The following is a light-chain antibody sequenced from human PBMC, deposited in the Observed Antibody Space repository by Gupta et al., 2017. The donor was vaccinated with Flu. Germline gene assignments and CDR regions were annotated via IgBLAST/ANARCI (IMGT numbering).Light chain of an antibody. V-gene: IGKV3-15*01. CDR3: KQYKDWPRT. J-gene: IGKJ1*01. Sequence: EIVMTQSPATLSVSPRERATLSSRASQSIGINLAWYQQKPGQAPRRVIHEASTRATGIPARFSGSGSGTEFTLKISSVESEDFAVYYCKQYKDWPRTFGQGTKVDI. CDR2: EAS. CDR1: QSIGIN.